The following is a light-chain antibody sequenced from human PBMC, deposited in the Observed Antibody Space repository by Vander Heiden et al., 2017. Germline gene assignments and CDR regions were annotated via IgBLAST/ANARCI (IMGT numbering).Light chain of an antibody. CDR1: SSNIGAGYD. J-gene: IGLJ1*01. V-gene: IGLV1-40*01. CDR3: QSYDSSLSGYV. Sequence: QSVLTQPPSVSGAPGQRVTISCTGSSSNIGAGYDVHWYQQLPGTAPKLLIYGNSNRHSGVPDRFSGSKSGTSASLATTGLQAEEEADYYCQSYDSSLSGYVFGTGTKLTVL. CDR2: GNS.